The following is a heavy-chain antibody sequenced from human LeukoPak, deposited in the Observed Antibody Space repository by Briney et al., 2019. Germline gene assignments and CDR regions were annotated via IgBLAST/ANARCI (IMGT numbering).Heavy chain of an antibody. J-gene: IGHJ4*02. CDR1: GGSFTSHH. CDR2: VNHRGTT. Sequence: SETLSLTCAVYGGSFTSHHWNWIRQSAGKGLEWIGEVNHRGTTNYNPSLKSRVTISVDTSKNQFFLKLTSVTAADTAVYYCARDPTTVVTLPYYFDFWGQGTLVTVSS. CDR3: ARDPTTVVTLPYYFDF. D-gene: IGHD4-23*01. V-gene: IGHV4-34*01.